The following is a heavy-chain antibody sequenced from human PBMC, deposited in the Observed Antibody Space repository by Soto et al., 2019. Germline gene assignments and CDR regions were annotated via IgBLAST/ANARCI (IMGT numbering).Heavy chain of an antibody. D-gene: IGHD7-27*01. V-gene: IGHV3-21*01. CDR3: ASRLKLGYYFDY. Sequence: GGSLRLSCAASGFTFSSYSMNWVRQAPGKGLEWVSSISSSSSYIYYADSVKGRFTISRDNAKNSLYLQMNSLRAEDTAVYYCASRLKLGYYFDYWGQGTLVTVSS. J-gene: IGHJ4*02. CDR1: GFTFSSYS. CDR2: ISSSSSYI.